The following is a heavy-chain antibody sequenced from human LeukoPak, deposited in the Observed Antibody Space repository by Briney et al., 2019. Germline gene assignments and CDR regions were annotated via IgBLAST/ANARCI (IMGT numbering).Heavy chain of an antibody. CDR2: ISWNSGSI. CDR3: VKDGEVATILGYFDY. J-gene: IGHJ4*02. CDR1: GFTFDDYA. V-gene: IGHV3-9*01. D-gene: IGHD5-12*01. Sequence: GRSLRLSCAASGFTFDDYAMHWVRQAPGKGLEWVSGISWNSGSIGYADSVKGRFTISRDNAKNSLYLQMNSLRAEDTALYYCVKDGEVATILGYFDYWGQGTLVTVSS.